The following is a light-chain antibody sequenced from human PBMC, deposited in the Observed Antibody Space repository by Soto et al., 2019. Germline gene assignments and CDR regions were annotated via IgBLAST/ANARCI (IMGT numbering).Light chain of an antibody. CDR3: QQSSDSPPIT. CDR2: DAS. Sequence: EIVLTQSPATLSLSPGERATLSCRASWSVRNSLAWYQQKPGQAPRLLIYDASNRATGISARFSGRGSGTGFTLTISSLEPDDFAVYFCQQSSDSPPITFGQGTRWRL. J-gene: IGKJ5*01. CDR1: WSVRNS. V-gene: IGKV3-11*01.